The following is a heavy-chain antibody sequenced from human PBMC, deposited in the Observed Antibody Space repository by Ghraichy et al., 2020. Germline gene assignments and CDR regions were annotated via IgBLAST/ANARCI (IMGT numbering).Heavy chain of an antibody. CDR2: IYYSGST. J-gene: IGHJ5*02. D-gene: IGHD3/OR15-3a*01. V-gene: IGHV4-39*01. CDR1: GGSISSSSYY. CDR3: ARHALGLNWFDP. Sequence: ETLSLTCTVSGGSISSSSYYWGWIRQPPGKGLEWIGSIYYSGSTYYNPSLKSRVTISVDTSKNQFSLKLSSVTAADTAVYYCARHALGLNWFDPWGQGTLVTVSS.